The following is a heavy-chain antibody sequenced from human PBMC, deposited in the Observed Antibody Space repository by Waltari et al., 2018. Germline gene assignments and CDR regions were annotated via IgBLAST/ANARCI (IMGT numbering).Heavy chain of an antibody. CDR3: ARWDSPGRYFGD. CDR1: GGSITAYF. V-gene: IGHV4-59*08. CDR2: IHHSGNT. D-gene: IGHD3-10*01. Sequence: QVQLQGSGPGLVKPSETLSLTCSVAGGSITAYFWNWIRQPPGKGLEWIGYIHHSGNTKCNPSLKSRLTMSADTSKSQFSLRLTSVTAADTAVYFCARWDSPGRYFGDWGQGAPVTVSS. J-gene: IGHJ4*02.